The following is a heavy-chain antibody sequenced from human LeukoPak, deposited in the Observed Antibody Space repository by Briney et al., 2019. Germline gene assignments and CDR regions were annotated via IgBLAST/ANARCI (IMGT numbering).Heavy chain of an antibody. J-gene: IGHJ6*03. V-gene: IGHV3-49*04. CDR3: TRHAPRMTISGVVITPAAFYHYYMDV. CDR1: GFTFSSYA. D-gene: IGHD3-3*01. CDR2: IKNKAYGATT. Sequence: AGGSLRLSCAVSGFTFSSYAMSWVRQAPGKGLEWVGLIKNKAYGATTEYAASVKGRFTISRDESESFVYLQMISLKTEDTGVYYCTRHAPRMTISGVVITPAAFYHYYMDVWGKGTTVTVSS.